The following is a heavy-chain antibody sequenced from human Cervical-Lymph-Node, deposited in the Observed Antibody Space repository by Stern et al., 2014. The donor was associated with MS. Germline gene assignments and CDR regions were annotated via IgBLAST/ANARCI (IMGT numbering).Heavy chain of an antibody. D-gene: IGHD6-19*01. J-gene: IGHJ4*02. Sequence: VQLVESGGGVVQPGRSLRLSCSPSGFAFSTYGMHWVRQAPGKGMEWVALISFDGAKTYYADAVKGRFPISRVNPKNTLYLQMKSLRGEDTAVYYCARGSDWYPLDYWGQGTLVTVSS. V-gene: IGHV3-30*03. CDR1: GFAFSTYG. CDR2: ISFDGAKT. CDR3: ARGSDWYPLDY.